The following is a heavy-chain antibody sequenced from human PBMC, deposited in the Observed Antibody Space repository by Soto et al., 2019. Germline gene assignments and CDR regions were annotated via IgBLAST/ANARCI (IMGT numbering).Heavy chain of an antibody. V-gene: IGHV3-30*18. Sequence: QVQLVESGGGVVQPGRSLRLSCAASGFTFSSYGMHWVRQAPGKGLEWVAVISYDGSNKYYADSVKGRFTISRDNSKNTLYLQINSLRAEDTAVYYCAKIQVITTPYYGMDVWGQGTTVTVSS. CDR1: GFTFSSYG. CDR2: ISYDGSNK. CDR3: AKIQVITTPYYGMDV. D-gene: IGHD3-22*01. J-gene: IGHJ6*02.